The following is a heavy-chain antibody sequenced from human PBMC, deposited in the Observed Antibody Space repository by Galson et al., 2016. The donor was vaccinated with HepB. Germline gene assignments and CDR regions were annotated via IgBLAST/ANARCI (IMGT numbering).Heavy chain of an antibody. D-gene: IGHD3-16*01. CDR2: MSTGAGDK. CDR3: VKGESYASFY. J-gene: IGHJ4*02. V-gene: IGHV3-30*18. Sequence: SLRLSCAASGFTFSTYGMHWVRQAPGKGLEWVALMSTGAGDKFYADSVKGRFTISGDTSKNTLYLQMDSLRPEDTAIYFCVKGESYASFYWGQGTLVTVSS. CDR1: GFTFSTYG.